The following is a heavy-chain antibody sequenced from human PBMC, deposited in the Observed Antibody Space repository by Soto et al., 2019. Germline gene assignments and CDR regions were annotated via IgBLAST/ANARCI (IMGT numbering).Heavy chain of an antibody. CDR1: GFTFSIYA. J-gene: IGHJ5*02. D-gene: IGHD3-10*01. Sequence: GGSLRLSCAASGFTFSIYAMSWVRHAPGKGLEWVSAISGSGGSTYYVDSVKGRFTISRDNSKNTLYLQMNSLRAEDTAVYYCASGLPPLRFDPWGQGTLVTVSS. CDR2: ISGSGGST. CDR3: ASGLPPLRFDP. V-gene: IGHV3-23*01.